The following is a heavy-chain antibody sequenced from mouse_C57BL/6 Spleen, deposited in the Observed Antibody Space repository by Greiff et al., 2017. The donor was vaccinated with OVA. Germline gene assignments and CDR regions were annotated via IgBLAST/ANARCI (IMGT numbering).Heavy chain of an antibody. V-gene: IGHV5-9-1*02. Sequence: DVKLVESGEGLVKPGGSLKLSCAASGFTFSSYAMSWVRQTPEQRLEWVAYISSGGDYIYYADTVKGRFTISRDNARNTLYLQMSSLKSEDTAMYYCTRGRVYDGYLYWYFDVWGTGTTVTVSS. J-gene: IGHJ1*03. CDR2: ISSGGDYI. CDR3: TRGRVYDGYLYWYFDV. CDR1: GFTFSSYA. D-gene: IGHD2-3*01.